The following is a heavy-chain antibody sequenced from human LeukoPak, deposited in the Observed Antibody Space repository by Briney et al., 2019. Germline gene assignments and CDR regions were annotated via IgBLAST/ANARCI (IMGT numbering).Heavy chain of an antibody. CDR3: ASASSHRIAAGGDY. V-gene: IGHV3-74*01. D-gene: IGHD6-13*01. CDR2: INSDGSNR. CDR1: GFTFSNYW. J-gene: IGHJ4*02. Sequence: GGSLRLSCAASGFTFSNYWMHWVRQAPGKGLVWVSRINSDGSNRNYADSVKGRFTISRDNAKNTLYLQMSSLRAEDTAAYYCASASSHRIAAGGDYWGQGTLVTVSS.